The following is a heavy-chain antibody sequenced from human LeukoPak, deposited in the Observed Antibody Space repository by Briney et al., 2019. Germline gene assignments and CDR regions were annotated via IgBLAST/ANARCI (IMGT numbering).Heavy chain of an antibody. D-gene: IGHD6-13*01. CDR1: GGSVYTSDYY. V-gene: IGHV4-39*07. Sequence: SETLSLTCTVSGGSVYTSDYYWGWVRQPPGKGPEWIGDIFYTGKTNYNPSLKSRVSISIDTSKNQFSLKLSSVTAADTAVYYCARGLSSSWPYYYYYGMDVWGQGTTVTVSS. CDR3: ARGLSSSWPYYYYYGMDV. J-gene: IGHJ6*02. CDR2: IFYTGKT.